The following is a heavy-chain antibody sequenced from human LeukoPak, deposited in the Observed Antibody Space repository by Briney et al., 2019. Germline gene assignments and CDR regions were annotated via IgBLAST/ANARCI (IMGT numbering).Heavy chain of an antibody. J-gene: IGHJ5*02. CDR3: AKDLHFDGSGSWFDP. V-gene: IGHV3-9*01. Sequence: GGSLRLSCAASGFTFDDYAMHWVRQAPGKDLEWVSGISWNSGSIGYADSVKGRFTISRDNSKKTVYLQINSLRAEDTAIYYCAKDLHFDGSGSWFDPWGQGTLVTVSS. D-gene: IGHD3-22*01. CDR1: GFTFDDYA. CDR2: ISWNSGSI.